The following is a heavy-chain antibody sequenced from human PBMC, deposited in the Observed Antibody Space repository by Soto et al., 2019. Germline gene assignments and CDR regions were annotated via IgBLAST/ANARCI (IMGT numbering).Heavy chain of an antibody. CDR3: ARDVHSSGWLVSYFDY. CDR1: GGAFSSYA. Sequence: KVACQGAGGAFSSYAISWLRKAPGQGLEWMGGIIPIFGTANYAQKFQGRVTITADESTSTAYMELSSLRSEDTAVYYCARDVHSSGWLVSYFDYWGQGTLVTVSS. V-gene: IGHV1-69*01. CDR2: IIPIFGTA. D-gene: IGHD6-19*01. J-gene: IGHJ4*02.